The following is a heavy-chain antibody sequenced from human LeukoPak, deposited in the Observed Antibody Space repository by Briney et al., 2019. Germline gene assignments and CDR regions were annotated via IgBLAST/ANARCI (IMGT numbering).Heavy chain of an antibody. CDR1: GFTFTTYA. Sequence: GGSLTLSCAASGFTFTTYAMHWVRQAPGKGLEYVSAISSNGGSTYYANSVKGRFTISRDNSKNTLYLQMGSLRAEDMAVYYCARGADFDYWGQGTLVTVSS. J-gene: IGHJ4*02. V-gene: IGHV3-64*01. CDR3: ARGADFDY. CDR2: ISSNGGST. D-gene: IGHD6-19*01.